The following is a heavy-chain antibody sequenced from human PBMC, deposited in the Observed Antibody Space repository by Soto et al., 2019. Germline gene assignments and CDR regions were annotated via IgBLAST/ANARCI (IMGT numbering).Heavy chain of an antibody. J-gene: IGHJ4*02. CDR2: IYYSGST. D-gene: IGHD3-22*01. CDR3: AREGQHYYDSSGYQGYFDY. Sequence: QVQLQESGLGLVKPSQTLSLTCTVSGGSISSGDYYWSWIRQPPGKGLEWIGYIYYSGSTYYNPSLKSRITISVDTSKNQFSLKLSSVTAADTAVYYCAREGQHYYDSSGYQGYFDYWGQGTLVTVSS. V-gene: IGHV4-30-4*01. CDR1: GGSISSGDYY.